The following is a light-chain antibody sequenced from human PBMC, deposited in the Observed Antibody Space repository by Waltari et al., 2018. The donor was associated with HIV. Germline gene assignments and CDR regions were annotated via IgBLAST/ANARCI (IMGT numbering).Light chain of an antibody. V-gene: IGLV1-40*01. CDR1: SSNIGAGYD. CDR2: ANI. CDR3: QSFDSSLTTSGVI. Sequence: QSVLTQPPSVSGAPGQRVTISCTGSSSNIGAGYDLPWYQPLPGTAPKLLIYANINRPSGVPDRFSGSKSGSSASLAITGLQAEDEAHYYCQSFDSSLTTSGVIFGGGTKLTVL. J-gene: IGLJ2*01.